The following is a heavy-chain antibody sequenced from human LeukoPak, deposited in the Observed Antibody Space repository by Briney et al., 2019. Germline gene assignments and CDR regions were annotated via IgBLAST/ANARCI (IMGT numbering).Heavy chain of an antibody. CDR2: INPNSGGT. D-gene: IGHD2-8*01. Sequence: GASVTVSCKASGYSFTGDYMHWVRQAPGQGLEWMGWINPNSGGTNYAQRFQGRVTMTGDTSISTAYMELSRLRSDDTAVYYCARPGEVMVYDYCGLDVWGQGTTVTVSS. CDR3: ARPGEVMVYDYCGLDV. J-gene: IGHJ6*02. V-gene: IGHV1-2*02. CDR1: GYSFTGDY.